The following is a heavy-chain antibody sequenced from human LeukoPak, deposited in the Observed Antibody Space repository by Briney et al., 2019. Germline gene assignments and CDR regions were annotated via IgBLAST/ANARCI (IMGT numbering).Heavy chain of an antibody. CDR2: IYPGDSDT. CDR3: ARGVGVRYFDWLLQGSWFDP. J-gene: IGHJ5*02. D-gene: IGHD3-9*01. Sequence: GESLKISCKGSGYSFTSYWIGWVRQMPGKGLEWMGIIYPGDSDTRYSPSFQGQVTISADKSISTAYLQWSSLKASDTAMYYCARGVGVRYFDWLLQGSWFDPWGQGTLVTVSS. CDR1: GYSFTSYW. V-gene: IGHV5-51*01.